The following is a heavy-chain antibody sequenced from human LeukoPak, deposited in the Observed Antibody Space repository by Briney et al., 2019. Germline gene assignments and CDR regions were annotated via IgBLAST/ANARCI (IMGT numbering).Heavy chain of an antibody. J-gene: IGHJ4*02. Sequence: PSETLSFTCAVYGVSFSGYYWSWIRQPPGKGLEWIGEINHSGSTNYNPSLKSRVTISVDTSKNQFSLKLSSVTAADTAVYYCARGRLARSPYFDYWGQGTLVTVSS. CDR3: ARGRLARSPYFDY. CDR2: INHSGST. V-gene: IGHV4-34*01. CDR1: GVSFSGYY. D-gene: IGHD6-19*01.